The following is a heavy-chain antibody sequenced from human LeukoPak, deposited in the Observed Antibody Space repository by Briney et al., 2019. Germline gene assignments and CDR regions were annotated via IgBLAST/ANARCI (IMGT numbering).Heavy chain of an antibody. CDR3: ARGPAAWDY. CDR2: ISGGGDST. Sequence: GGSLRLLCAASGFTFSSYALSWVRQAPGKGVEWVSAISGGGDSTCYADSVKGRFTISRDNSKNSLYLQMNSLRAEDTAVYYCARGPAAWDYWGQGTLVTVSS. D-gene: IGHD6-13*01. J-gene: IGHJ4*02. V-gene: IGHV3-23*01. CDR1: GFTFSSYA.